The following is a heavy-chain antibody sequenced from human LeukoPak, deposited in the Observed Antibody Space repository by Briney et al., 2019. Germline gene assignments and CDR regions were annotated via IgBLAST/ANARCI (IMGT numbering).Heavy chain of an antibody. Sequence: GGSLRLSCAASGFTFSSYAMSWVRQAPGKGLEWVANIKQDGSEKYYVDSVKGRFTISRDNAKNSLYLQMNSLRAEDTAVYYCARDLALYYDILTGYSLFDYWGQGTLVTVSS. J-gene: IGHJ4*02. CDR1: GFTFSSYA. CDR3: ARDLALYYDILTGYSLFDY. D-gene: IGHD3-9*01. CDR2: IKQDGSEK. V-gene: IGHV3-7*03.